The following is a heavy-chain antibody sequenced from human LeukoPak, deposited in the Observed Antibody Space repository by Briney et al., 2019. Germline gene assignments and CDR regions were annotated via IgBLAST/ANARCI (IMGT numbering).Heavy chain of an antibody. V-gene: IGHV1-18*01. Sequence: ASAKVSCKASGYTFANYGISWVRQAPGEGLGWMGWISAYNGNTKYIQQFQGRVTMTTDTSTSTAYMELRSLRSDDTAVYYCTRDSSQYYDSSGYHYWGQGTLVTVSS. CDR3: TRDSSQYYDSSGYHY. D-gene: IGHD3-22*01. CDR2: ISAYNGNT. J-gene: IGHJ4*02. CDR1: GYTFANYG.